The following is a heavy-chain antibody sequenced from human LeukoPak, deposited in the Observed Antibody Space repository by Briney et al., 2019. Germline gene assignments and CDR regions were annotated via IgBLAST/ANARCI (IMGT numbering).Heavy chain of an antibody. J-gene: IGHJ4*02. D-gene: IGHD2-15*01. CDR2: IKRKTDGGTT. CDR1: GFSFNDAW. V-gene: IGHV3-15*01. Sequence: GGSLRLSCAASGFSFNDAWMSWVRQAPGKGLDWVGRIKRKTDGGTTDYAAPVKGRFTISRDDSKTSLYLQMNNLKTEDTAVYYCTTGTRRVVVPKWGQGTLVTVSS. CDR3: TTGTRRVVVPK.